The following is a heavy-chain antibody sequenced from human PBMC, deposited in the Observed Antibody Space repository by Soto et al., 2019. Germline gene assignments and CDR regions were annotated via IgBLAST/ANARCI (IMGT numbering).Heavy chain of an antibody. V-gene: IGHV3-23*01. CDR2: ISGSGGST. CDR1: GFTFSSYA. CDR3: ARYPLRYYYYGMDV. D-gene: IGHD1-20*01. Sequence: GGSLRLSCAASGFTFSSYAMSWVRQAPGKGLEWVSAISGSGGSTYYADSVKGRFTISRDNSKNTLYLQMNSLRAEDTAVYYCARYPLRYYYYGMDVWGQGTTVTVSS. J-gene: IGHJ6*02.